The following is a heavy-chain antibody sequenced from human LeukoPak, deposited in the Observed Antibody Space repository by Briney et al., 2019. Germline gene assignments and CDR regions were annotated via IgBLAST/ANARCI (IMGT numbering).Heavy chain of an antibody. CDR2: ISGSGGST. CDR1: GFTFSNYA. D-gene: IGHD1-26*01. J-gene: IGHJ4*02. Sequence: GGSLRLSCAASGFTFSNYAMNWARQAPGRGLEWVSAISGSGGSTYYADSVKGRFTISRDNSKNTLYLQMNSPRAEDTAVYYCAKDLAGSGSYSFDYWGQGTLVTVSS. V-gene: IGHV3-23*01. CDR3: AKDLAGSGSYSFDY.